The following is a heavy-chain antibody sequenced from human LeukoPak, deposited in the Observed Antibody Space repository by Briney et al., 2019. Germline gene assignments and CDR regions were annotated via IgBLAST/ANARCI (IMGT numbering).Heavy chain of an antibody. D-gene: IGHD6-19*01. J-gene: IGHJ1*01. Sequence: PSETLSLTCAVYGGSFSGYYWSWIRQPPGKGLEWIGEINHSGSTNYNPSLKSRVTISVDTSKNQFSLKLSSVTAADTAVYYCARHGPRQWLVRSRAEYFQHWGQGTLVTVSS. CDR1: GGSFSGYY. V-gene: IGHV4-34*01. CDR3: ARHGPRQWLVRSRAEYFQH. CDR2: INHSGST.